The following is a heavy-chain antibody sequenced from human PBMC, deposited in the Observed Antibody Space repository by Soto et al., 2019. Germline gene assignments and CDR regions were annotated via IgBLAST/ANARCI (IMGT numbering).Heavy chain of an antibody. Sequence: GGSLRLSCAASGFTFSSYSMNWVRQAPGKGLEWVSSISSSSSYIYYADSVKGRFTISRDNAKNSLYLQMNSLRAEDTAVYYCARDPLMLAGVYYYYGMDVWGQGTTVTVSS. V-gene: IGHV3-21*01. J-gene: IGHJ6*02. CDR3: ARDPLMLAGVYYYYGMDV. D-gene: IGHD6-19*01. CDR2: ISSSSSYI. CDR1: GFTFSSYS.